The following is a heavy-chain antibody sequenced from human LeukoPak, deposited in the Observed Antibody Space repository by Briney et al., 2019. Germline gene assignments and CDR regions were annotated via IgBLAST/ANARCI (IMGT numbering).Heavy chain of an antibody. Sequence: SETLSLTCTVSGGSISSSSYYWGWIRQPPGKGLEWIGSIYYSGSTYYNPSLKSRVTISVDTSKNQFSLKLSSVTAADTAVYYCARALPTDPKIQLWLIFGYFDYWGQGTLVTVSS. CDR2: IYYSGST. V-gene: IGHV4-39*07. CDR1: GGSISSSSYY. CDR3: ARALPTDPKIQLWLIFGYFDY. J-gene: IGHJ4*02. D-gene: IGHD5-18*01.